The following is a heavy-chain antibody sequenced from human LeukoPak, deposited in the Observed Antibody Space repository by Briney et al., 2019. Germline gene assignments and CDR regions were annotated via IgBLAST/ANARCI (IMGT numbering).Heavy chain of an antibody. Sequence: SETLSLTCTVSGGSISSGDYYWGWLRQPPGKGLEWIVYIYYSGSTYYNPPLKSRVTISVDTSKNQFSLKLSSVTAADTAVYYCASRSRFGELSYFDYWGQGTLVTVSS. J-gene: IGHJ4*02. V-gene: IGHV4-30-4*08. CDR3: ASRSRFGELSYFDY. CDR2: IYYSGST. D-gene: IGHD3-10*01. CDR1: GGSISSGDYY.